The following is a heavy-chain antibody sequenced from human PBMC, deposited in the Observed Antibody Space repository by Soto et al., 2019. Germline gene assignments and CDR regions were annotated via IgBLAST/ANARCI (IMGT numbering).Heavy chain of an antibody. CDR3: AREAIVSGATAGMDV. D-gene: IGHD1-26*01. CDR1: GYTLTTFF. Sequence: QVQLVQSGAEVKKPGASVKVSCKASGYTLTTFFMHCVRQAPGQGLEWMGVINPGYPAGRSATYARRCQGRAPMTTESSTITVYMERWRLRSDDTAVYYCAREAIVSGATAGMDVWGQGTTVTVS. J-gene: IGHJ6*01. CDR2: INPGYPAGRSA. V-gene: IGHV1-46*01.